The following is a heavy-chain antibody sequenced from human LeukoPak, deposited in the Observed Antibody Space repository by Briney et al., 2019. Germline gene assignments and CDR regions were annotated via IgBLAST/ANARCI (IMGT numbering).Heavy chain of an antibody. V-gene: IGHV1-69*02. D-gene: IGHD3-22*01. CDR1: GGTFSSYT. J-gene: IGHJ3*02. Sequence: ASVKVSCTASGGTFSSYTISWVRQAPGQGLEWMGRIIPILGIANYAQKFQGRVTITADKSTSTAYMELSSLRSEDTAVYYCARALPGRITMIVVGGGAFDIWGQGTMVTVSS. CDR3: ARALPGRITMIVVGGGAFDI. CDR2: IIPILGIA.